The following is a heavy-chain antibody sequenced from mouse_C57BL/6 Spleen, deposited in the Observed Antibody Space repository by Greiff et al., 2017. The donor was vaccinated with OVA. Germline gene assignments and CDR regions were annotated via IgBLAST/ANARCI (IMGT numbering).Heavy chain of an antibody. CDR2: IWSDGST. Sequence: VMLVESGPGLVAPSQSLSITCTVSGFSLTSYGVHWVRQPPGKGVEWLVVIWSDGSTTYNSALQTRLSIINDNSKSQVFLKMNSLQTDDTAMYYCARQGGTRGAWFAYWGQGTLVTVSA. CDR1: GFSLTSYG. V-gene: IGHV2-6-1*01. J-gene: IGHJ3*01. CDR3: ARQGGTRGAWFAY. D-gene: IGHD4-1*01.